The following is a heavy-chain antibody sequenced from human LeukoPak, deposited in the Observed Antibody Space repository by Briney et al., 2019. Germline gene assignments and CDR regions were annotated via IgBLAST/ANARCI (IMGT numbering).Heavy chain of an antibody. CDR3: ARDCSGGSCFSGPFEY. D-gene: IGHD2-15*01. Sequence: PSETLSLTCTVSGGSISYSSYYWGWIRQPPGKGLEWIGSIYYTGSSYYNPSLMSRVTISVDTSKNQFSLKLWSVTAADTAVYYCARDCSGGSCFSGPFEYWGQGTLVTVSS. V-gene: IGHV4-39*02. CDR2: IYYTGSS. J-gene: IGHJ4*02. CDR1: GGSISYSSYY.